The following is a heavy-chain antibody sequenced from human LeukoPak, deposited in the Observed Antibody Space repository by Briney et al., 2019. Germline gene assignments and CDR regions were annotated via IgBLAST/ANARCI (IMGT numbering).Heavy chain of an antibody. Sequence: SQTLSLTCTVSGGSISSGSYYWRWIRQPAGKGLEWIGRIYTSGSTNYNPSLKSRVTISVDTSKNQFSLKLSSVTAADTAVYYCARAPWFGELSFDYWGQGTLVTVSS. D-gene: IGHD3-10*01. V-gene: IGHV4-61*02. J-gene: IGHJ4*02. CDR1: GGSISSGSYY. CDR3: ARAPWFGELSFDY. CDR2: IYTSGST.